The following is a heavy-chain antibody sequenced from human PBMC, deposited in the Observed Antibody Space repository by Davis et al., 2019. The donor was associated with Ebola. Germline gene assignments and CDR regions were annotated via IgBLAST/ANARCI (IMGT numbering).Heavy chain of an antibody. D-gene: IGHD2-2*01. CDR3: ARGPEGYCSSTSCSYSRGYGMDV. V-gene: IGHV1-18*04. Sequence: AASVKVSCKASGYTFTHFGISWVRQAPGQGLEWMGWISAYNGNTNYAQKFQGRVTMTRNTSISTAYMELSSLRSEDTAVYYCARGPEGYCSSTSCSYSRGYGMDVWGQGTTVTVSS. J-gene: IGHJ6*02. CDR1: GYTFTHFG. CDR2: ISAYNGNT.